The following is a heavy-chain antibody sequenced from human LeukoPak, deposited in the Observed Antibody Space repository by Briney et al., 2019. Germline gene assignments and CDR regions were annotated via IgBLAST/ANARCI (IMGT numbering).Heavy chain of an antibody. Sequence: ASVKVSFKASGYTFTSYVISWVRQAPGQGLDWMGCISANNGNTYYAQKLQGRVTMTTDTSTSTAYIELRSLRSDGTAVYCCASSDSRYSSGWDAFDIWGKGGMVTVSS. J-gene: IGHJ3*02. CDR1: GYTFTSYV. V-gene: IGHV1-18*04. D-gene: IGHD6-19*01. CDR2: ISANNGNT. CDR3: ASSDSRYSSGWDAFDI.